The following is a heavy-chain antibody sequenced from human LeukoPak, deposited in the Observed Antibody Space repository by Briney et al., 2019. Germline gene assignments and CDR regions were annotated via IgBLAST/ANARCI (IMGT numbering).Heavy chain of an antibody. CDR3: ARHWYVRGVIYNWFDP. CDR2: IYYSGST. D-gene: IGHD3-10*02. V-gene: IGHV4-39*01. Sequence: PSETLSLTCTVSGGSISSSSYSWGWIRQPPGKGLEWIGSIYYSGSTYYNPSLKSRVTISVDTSKNQFSLKLSSVTAADTAVYYCARHWYVRGVIYNWFDPWGQGTLVTVSS. CDR1: GGSISSSSYS. J-gene: IGHJ5*02.